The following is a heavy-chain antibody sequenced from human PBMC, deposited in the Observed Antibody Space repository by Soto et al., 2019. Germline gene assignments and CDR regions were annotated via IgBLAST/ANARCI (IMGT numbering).Heavy chain of an antibody. CDR2: IYYSGST. D-gene: IGHD3-22*01. Sequence: SETLSLTCTVSGGSISSSSYYWGWIRQPPGKGLEWIGSIYYSGSTYYNPSLKSRVTISVDTSKNQFSLKLSSVTAADTAVYYCARPDSSGLLDAFDIWGQGTMVTVSS. CDR3: ARPDSSGLLDAFDI. V-gene: IGHV4-39*07. CDR1: GGSISSSSYY. J-gene: IGHJ3*02.